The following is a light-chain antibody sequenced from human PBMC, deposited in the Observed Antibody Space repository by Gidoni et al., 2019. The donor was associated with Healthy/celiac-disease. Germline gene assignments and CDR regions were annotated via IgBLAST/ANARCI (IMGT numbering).Light chain of an antibody. CDR1: SANIGAGDD. V-gene: IGLV1-40*01. Sequence: QSVLTQPPSVSGAPGQRVTISCTGSSANIGAGDDVTWYQQLPGTAPKLLIYCNSNRPAGVPDRFSGSKSGTSASLAITGLQAEDEADYYCQSYDSSLSVVFGGGTKLTVL. J-gene: IGLJ2*01. CDR3: QSYDSSLSVV. CDR2: CNS.